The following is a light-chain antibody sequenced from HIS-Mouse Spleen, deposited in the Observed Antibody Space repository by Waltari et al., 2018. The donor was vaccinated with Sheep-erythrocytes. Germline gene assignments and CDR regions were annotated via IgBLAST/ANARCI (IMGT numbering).Light chain of an antibody. Sequence: AIQLTQSPSSLSASVGDRVTITCRASQGISSALAWYQQKPGKAPKLLIYDASSLESGVPSRFSGSGSGTDFTLTISSLQPDDFATYYCQQYNSYSPTFGQGTKLEIK. CDR2: DAS. CDR3: QQYNSYSPT. V-gene: IGKV1-13*02. CDR1: QGISSA. J-gene: IGKJ2*01.